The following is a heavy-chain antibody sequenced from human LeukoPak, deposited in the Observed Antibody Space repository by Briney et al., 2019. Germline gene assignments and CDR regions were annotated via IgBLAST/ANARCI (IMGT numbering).Heavy chain of an antibody. D-gene: IGHD3-10*01. CDR1: GFTFSSYS. Sequence: GGSLRLSCAASGFTFSSYSMNWVRQAPGKGLKGFSYISSSSNYIKYADSVKGRFTISRDNAKNSLYLQMNSLRAEDTAVYYCARDESLVRGAAFDYWGQGTLVTVSS. V-gene: IGHV3-21*01. J-gene: IGHJ4*02. CDR2: ISSSSNYI. CDR3: ARDESLVRGAAFDY.